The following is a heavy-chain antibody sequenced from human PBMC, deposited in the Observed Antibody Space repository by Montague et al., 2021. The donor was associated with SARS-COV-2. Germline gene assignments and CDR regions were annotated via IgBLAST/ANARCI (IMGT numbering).Heavy chain of an antibody. D-gene: IGHD6-13*01. CDR1: GFSLSTSAMC. Sequence: PALVKPTQTLTLTCTFSGFSLSTSAMCVSWIRQPPGKALEWLALIDWDDDKYYSTSLKTRLTISKDTSKNQVVLTMTNMDPVDTATYYCARVSSRWSQDYYYYMDVWGKGTTVTVSS. CDR2: IDWDDDK. V-gene: IGHV2-70*01. J-gene: IGHJ6*03. CDR3: ARVSSRWSQDYYYYMDV.